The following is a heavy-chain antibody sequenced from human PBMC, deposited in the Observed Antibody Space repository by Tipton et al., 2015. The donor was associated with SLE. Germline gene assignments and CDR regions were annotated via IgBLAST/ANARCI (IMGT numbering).Heavy chain of an antibody. V-gene: IGHV4-38-2*02. CDR3: ARDEATIGAFDI. J-gene: IGHJ3*02. D-gene: IGHD5-12*01. CDR2: IYHSGST. Sequence: TLSLTCTVSGGSISSHYWGWIRQPPGKGLEWIGSIYHSGSTYYNPSLKSRVTISVDTSKNQFSLKLSSVTAADTAVYYCARDEATIGAFDIWGQGTMVTVSS. CDR1: GGSISSHY.